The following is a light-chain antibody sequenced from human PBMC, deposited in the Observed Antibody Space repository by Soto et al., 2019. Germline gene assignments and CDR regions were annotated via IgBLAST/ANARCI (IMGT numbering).Light chain of an antibody. V-gene: IGKV1-16*01. J-gene: IGKJ2*01. CDR2: GAS. Sequence: DIQMTQSPSSLSASVGDRVTITCRASQDILNYLAWFQQKPGKAPKSLIYGASSLHSGVPSRFSGSGFGTDFSITISSLQPEDFATYYCQQYASNVATFGQGTTLEV. CDR3: QQYASNVAT. CDR1: QDILNY.